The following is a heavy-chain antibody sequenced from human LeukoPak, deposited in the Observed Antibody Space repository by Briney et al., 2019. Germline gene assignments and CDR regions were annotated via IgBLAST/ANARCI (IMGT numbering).Heavy chain of an antibody. D-gene: IGHD3-10*01. Sequence: ASVKVSCKASGYTFTGYYMHWVRHAPGQGLERMGWINPNSGGTNYAQKFQGRVTITRDTSASTAYMELSSLRSEDTAVYYCARFRGVIIPFDYWGQGTLVTVSS. CDR1: GYTFTGYY. J-gene: IGHJ4*02. CDR2: INPNSGGT. CDR3: ARFRGVIIPFDY. V-gene: IGHV1-2*02.